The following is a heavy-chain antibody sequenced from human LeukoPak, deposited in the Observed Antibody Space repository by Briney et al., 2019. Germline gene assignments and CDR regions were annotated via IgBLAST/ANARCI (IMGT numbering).Heavy chain of an antibody. J-gene: IGHJ4*02. CDR1: GFTFSSYG. CDR3: AKVGSRGDQRDY. D-gene: IGHD2-21*02. Sequence: GGSLRLSCAASGFTFSSYGMHWVRQAPGKGLEWVAVISYDGSNEYYADSVKGRFTISRDNSKNTLYLQMNSLRAEDTAVYYCAKVGSRGDQRDYWGQGTLVTVSS. V-gene: IGHV3-30*18. CDR2: ISYDGSNE.